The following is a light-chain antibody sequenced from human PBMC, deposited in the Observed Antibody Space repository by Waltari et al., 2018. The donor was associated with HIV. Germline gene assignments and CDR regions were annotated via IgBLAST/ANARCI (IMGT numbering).Light chain of an antibody. CDR1: QSVRTN. V-gene: IGKV3-15*01. J-gene: IGKJ1*01. CDR2: GAF. CDR3: QQYLNWPPWT. Sequence: EIVLTQSPATLSVSPGERATLPCNASQSVRTNLAWYQQKPGQAPRLLIYGAFTRATGIPTRFSGSGSGTEFTLTISSLQSEDFAVYYCQQYLNWPPWTFGQGTKVDLK.